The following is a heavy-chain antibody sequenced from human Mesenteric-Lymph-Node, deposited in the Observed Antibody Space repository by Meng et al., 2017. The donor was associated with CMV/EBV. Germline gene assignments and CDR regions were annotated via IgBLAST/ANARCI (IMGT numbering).Heavy chain of an antibody. CDR1: GFTCSSHA. Sequence: LSCAASGFTCSSHAMSWVRQAPGKGLEWVSSITNSGGNTFYADSVKGRFTISRDNSKNTLCLQMNSLRAEDTAVYYCAKRDVYSFDCWGQGTLVTVSS. V-gene: IGHV3-23*01. J-gene: IGHJ4*02. CDR3: AKRDVYSFDC. D-gene: IGHD5-24*01. CDR2: ITNSGGNT.